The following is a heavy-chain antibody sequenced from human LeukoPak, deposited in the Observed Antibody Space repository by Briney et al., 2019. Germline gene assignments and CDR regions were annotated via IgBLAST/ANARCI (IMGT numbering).Heavy chain of an antibody. J-gene: IGHJ5*02. Sequence: PSETLSLTCTVSGGSLTGYYWTWIRQPPGKGLEWIGYISDSGSTNYNPSLKSRVTMSVDSSNTEFSLRLNSVAAADTAVYYCARVFRGAVTSNWFDPWGQGTLVTVSS. CDR2: ISDSGST. V-gene: IGHV4-59*01. CDR3: ARVFRGAVTSNWFDP. D-gene: IGHD4-17*01. CDR1: GGSLTGYY.